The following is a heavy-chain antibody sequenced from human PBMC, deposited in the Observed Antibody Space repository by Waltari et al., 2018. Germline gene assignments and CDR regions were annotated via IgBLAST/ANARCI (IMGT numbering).Heavy chain of an antibody. Sequence: QIQLVQSGAEVRKPGASVKVSCKTSGYPFNTHGISWVRQAPGEGLEWMGWISASNGRTNYGQKFQGRVTMATDTFTSTAYMELRSLRSDDTAVYYCARGYCSSASCYKMYYFEDWGQGTLVTVSS. CDR3: ARGYCSSASCYKMYYFED. D-gene: IGHD2-2*02. J-gene: IGHJ4*02. V-gene: IGHV1-18*04. CDR1: GYPFNTHG. CDR2: ISASNGRT.